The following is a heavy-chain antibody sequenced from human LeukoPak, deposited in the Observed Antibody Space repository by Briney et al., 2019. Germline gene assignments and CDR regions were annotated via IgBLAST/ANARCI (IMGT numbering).Heavy chain of an antibody. CDR1: GGSFSGYY. J-gene: IGHJ3*02. D-gene: IGHD6-13*01. Sequence: SETLSLTCAVYGGSFSGYYWSWIRQPPGKGLEWIGYIYYSGSTNYNPSLKSRVTISVDTSKNQFSLKLSSVTAADTAVYYCASVPGIAAAGVVGLVHRAFDIWGQGTMVTVSS. V-gene: IGHV4-59*01. CDR3: ASVPGIAAAGVVGLVHRAFDI. CDR2: IYYSGST.